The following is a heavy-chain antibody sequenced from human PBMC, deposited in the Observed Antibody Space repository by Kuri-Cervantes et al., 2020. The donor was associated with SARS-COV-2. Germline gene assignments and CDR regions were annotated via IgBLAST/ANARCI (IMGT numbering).Heavy chain of an antibody. CDR2: IYSDGST. J-gene: IGHJ4*02. CDR1: GFAVSSNY. CDR3: ARDLVDSSGYSGLGY. Sequence: GGPLRLSCAASGFAVSSNYMSWVRQAPGKGLEWVSIIYSDGSTYYADSVKGRFTISRDNSKNTLYLQMNSLRAEDTAVYYCARDLVDSSGYSGLGYWGQGTLVTVSS. V-gene: IGHV3-53*01. D-gene: IGHD3-22*01.